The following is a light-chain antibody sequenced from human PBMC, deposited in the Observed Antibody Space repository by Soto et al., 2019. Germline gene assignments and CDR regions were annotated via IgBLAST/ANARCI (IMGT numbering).Light chain of an antibody. CDR3: SSYTSSSTLTV. Sequence: QSALTQPASVSGSPGQSITISCTGTSSDVGAYNYVSWYQQHPGKAPKLMIYDVSNRPSGVSNRFSGSKSGNTASLTISGLQAEDEADYYYSSYTSSSTLTVFGGGTKLTVL. CDR2: DVS. V-gene: IGLV2-14*01. J-gene: IGLJ2*01. CDR1: SSDVGAYNY.